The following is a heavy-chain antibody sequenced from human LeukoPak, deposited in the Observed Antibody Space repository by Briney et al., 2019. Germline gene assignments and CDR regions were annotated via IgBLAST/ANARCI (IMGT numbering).Heavy chain of an antibody. Sequence: SQTLSLTCAISGDSVSSNSAAWNWIRQSPSRGLEWLGRTYYRSKWYNDYAVSVKTRITINPDTSKNQFSLQLNSVTPEDNAVYYYAEECYDYYDISGRAYYVDYWVQATLVSV. J-gene: IGHJ4*02. CDR3: AEECYDYYDISGRAYYVDY. D-gene: IGHD3-22*01. CDR2: TYYRSKWYN. CDR1: GDSVSSNSAA. V-gene: IGHV6-1*01.